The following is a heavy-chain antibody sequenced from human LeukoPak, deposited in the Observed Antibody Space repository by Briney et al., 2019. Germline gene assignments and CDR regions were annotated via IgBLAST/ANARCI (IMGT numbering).Heavy chain of an antibody. CDR1: GFTFDDYA. CDR3: ARAGYSSSWYSRYFDL. V-gene: IGHV3-9*01. CDR2: ISWNSGSI. Sequence: PGGSLRLSCAASGFTFDDYAMHWVRQAPGKGLEWVSGISWNSGSIGYADSVKGRFTISRDNAKNSLDLQMNSLRAGDTAVYYCARAGYSSSWYSRYFDLWGRGTLVTVSS. D-gene: IGHD6-13*01. J-gene: IGHJ2*01.